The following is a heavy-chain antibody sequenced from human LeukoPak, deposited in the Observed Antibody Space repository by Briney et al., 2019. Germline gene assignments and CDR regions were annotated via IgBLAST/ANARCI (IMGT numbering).Heavy chain of an antibody. CDR2: MNPNSGNT. CDR1: GYTFTSYD. J-gene: IGHJ3*02. V-gene: IGHV1-8*03. D-gene: IGHD1-1*01. Sequence: GASVKVSCKASGYTFTSYDINWVRQATGQGLEWMGWMNPNSGNTGYAQKFQGRVTITAGKSTSTAYMELSSLRSEDTAVYYCARGGEHAFDIWGQGTMVTVSS. CDR3: ARGGEHAFDI.